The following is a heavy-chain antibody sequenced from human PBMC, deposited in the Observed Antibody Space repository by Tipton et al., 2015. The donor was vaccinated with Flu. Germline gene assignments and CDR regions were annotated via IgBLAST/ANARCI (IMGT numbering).Heavy chain of an antibody. Sequence: SLRLSCAASGFTFSSYWMSWVRQAPVKGLEWVANIKQDGSEKNYVDSVKGRFTISRDNAKNSLYLQMNSLRAEDTAVYYCATKGGSRPSDAFATWGQGTMVTVS. J-gene: IGHJ3*02. D-gene: IGHD6-13*01. CDR1: GFTFSSYW. CDR3: ATKGGSRPSDAFAT. CDR2: IKQDGSEK. V-gene: IGHV3-7*01.